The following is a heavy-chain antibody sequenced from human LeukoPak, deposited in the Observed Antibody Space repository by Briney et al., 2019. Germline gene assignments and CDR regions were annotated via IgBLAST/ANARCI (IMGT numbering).Heavy chain of an antibody. J-gene: IGHJ4*02. V-gene: IGHV3-11*01. Sequence: PGGSLRLSRAASGFTFSVYYTSWVRQAPGKGLEWGSYISSSGSTIYYADPVKGRFTITRDNAKNSLYLQVNSLRAEDTAVYYCARDLMGIAYCGAFYYWGQGTLVTVSS. D-gene: IGHD6-13*01. CDR1: GFTFSVYY. CDR2: ISSSGSTI. CDR3: ARDLMGIAYCGAFYY.